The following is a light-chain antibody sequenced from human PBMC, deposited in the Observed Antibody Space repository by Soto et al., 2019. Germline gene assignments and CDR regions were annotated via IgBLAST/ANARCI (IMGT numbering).Light chain of an antibody. V-gene: IGKV1-12*01. CDR3: KESNTFPPT. J-gene: IGKJ4*01. Sequence: DIQMTQSPSSLSASVGDRVTITCRASQDISNWLGWYQQKPGKAPKLLIYDAFSLHTVVPSRFSGSGSGTDFTLTISSLQPEDSATYYCKESNTFPPTFGGGTKVEIK. CDR1: QDISNW. CDR2: DAF.